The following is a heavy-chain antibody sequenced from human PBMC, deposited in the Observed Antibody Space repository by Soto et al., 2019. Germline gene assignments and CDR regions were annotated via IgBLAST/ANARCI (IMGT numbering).Heavy chain of an antibody. CDR3: PHIRGIGGYYEGFDY. J-gene: IGHJ4*02. V-gene: IGHV2-5*02. Sequence: QITLKESGPTLVKPTQTLPLSCTFSGFSLSTPSGVGVGWIRPPPGKALEWLAFIYWDDSNRYSPSLKSRLTITKDTSQNQVVLIMTNMDPVDTATYYCPHIRGIGGYYEGFDYWGQGALVTVSS. CDR1: GFSLSTPSGVG. CDR2: IYWDDSN. D-gene: IGHD3-22*01.